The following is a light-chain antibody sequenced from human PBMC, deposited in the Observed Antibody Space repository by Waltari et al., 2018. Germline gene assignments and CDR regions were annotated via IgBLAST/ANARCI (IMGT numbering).Light chain of an antibody. CDR1: ENVNNY. Sequence: DIQMTQSPSSLSASLGDRVTITCRASENVNNYLNWYQQKPGKAPNLLIYKASTLQSGVPSRFSGSGSGTDFTFIISSLQSEDVATYFCQHGYGTPLTFGGGTKVEIK. CDR2: KAS. V-gene: IGKV1-39*01. J-gene: IGKJ4*01. CDR3: QHGYGTPLT.